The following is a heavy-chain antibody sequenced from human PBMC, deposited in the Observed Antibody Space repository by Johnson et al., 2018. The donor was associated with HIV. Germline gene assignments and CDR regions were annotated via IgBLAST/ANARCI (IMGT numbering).Heavy chain of an antibody. V-gene: IGHV3-30*02. CDR1: GFSFSSYD. J-gene: IGHJ3*02. CDR2: IRYDGSNK. Sequence: QVQLVESGGGVVQPGKSLRLSCAASGFSFSSYDMHWVRQAPGKGLEWVAFIRYDGSNKYYADSVKGRFTISRDISKNTMYLQMNSLRPEDTALYYCATRKDILTGYDAFDIWGQGTMVTVSS. D-gene: IGHD3-9*01. CDR3: ATRKDILTGYDAFDI.